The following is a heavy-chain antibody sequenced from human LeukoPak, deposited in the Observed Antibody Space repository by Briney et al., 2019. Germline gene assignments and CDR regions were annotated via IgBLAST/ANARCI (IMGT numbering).Heavy chain of an antibody. D-gene: IGHD1-1*01. CDR2: IRYDGSNK. CDR1: GFTFSSYG. CDR3: ARDREYSPWKYYYYYMDV. J-gene: IGHJ6*03. Sequence: PGGSLRLSCAASGFTFSSYGMHWVRQAPGKGLEWVAFIRYDGSNKYYADSVKGRFTISRDNSKNSLYLQMNSLRAEDTAVYYCARDREYSPWKYYYYYMDVWGKGTTVTVSS. V-gene: IGHV3-30*02.